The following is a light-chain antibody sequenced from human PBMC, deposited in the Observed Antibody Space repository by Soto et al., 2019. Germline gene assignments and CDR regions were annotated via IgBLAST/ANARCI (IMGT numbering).Light chain of an antibody. J-gene: IGKJ1*01. Sequence: DIVMTQSPDSLAVSLGERATINCKASQSVLYNSNNKNFLAWYQQRPGQPPKLLIYWASTRDSGVPDRFSGGGSGTDFTLTISSLQAEDVAVYYCQQYYRIPRTFGQGTKVEIK. CDR2: WAS. CDR3: QQYYRIPRT. CDR1: QSVLYNSNNKNF. V-gene: IGKV4-1*01.